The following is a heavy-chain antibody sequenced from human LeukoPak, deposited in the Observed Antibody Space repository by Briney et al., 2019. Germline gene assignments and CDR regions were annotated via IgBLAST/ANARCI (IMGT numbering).Heavy chain of an antibody. D-gene: IGHD3-22*01. CDR3: ARGPYSYDSSGAFDI. CDR2: ISYSGST. V-gene: IGHV4-59*08. J-gene: IGHJ3*02. CDR1: GGSISYYY. Sequence: SETLSLTCTVSGGSISYYYWGWIRQPPGKGLEWVGYISYSGSTNYSPSLKSRVTISVDTSKNQFSPKLSSVTAADTAVYFCARGPYSYDSSGAFDIWGQGTMVTVSS.